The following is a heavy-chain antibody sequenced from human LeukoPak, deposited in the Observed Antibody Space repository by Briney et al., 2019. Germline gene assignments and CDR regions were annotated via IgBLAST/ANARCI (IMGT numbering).Heavy chain of an antibody. CDR2: ISSSGSTI. V-gene: IGHV3-48*03. CDR3: ARKRITMVRGVPRNWFDP. Sequence: GGSLRLSCAASGFTFSSYEMNWVRQAPGKGLEWVSYISSSGSTIYYADSVKGRFTISRDNAKNSLYLQMNSLRAEDTAVYYCARKRITMVRGVPRNWFDPWGQGTLVTVSS. J-gene: IGHJ5*02. D-gene: IGHD3-10*01. CDR1: GFTFSSYE.